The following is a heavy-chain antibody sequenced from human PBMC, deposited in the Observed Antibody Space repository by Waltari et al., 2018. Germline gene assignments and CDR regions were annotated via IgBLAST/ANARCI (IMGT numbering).Heavy chain of an antibody. V-gene: IGHV4-34*01. D-gene: IGHD1-26*01. CDR3: ARARGGYWRVNYYHYMDV. J-gene: IGHJ6*03. CDR1: GGSFSGYY. CDR2: INHSGST. Sequence: QVQIQQWGAGLLKPSETLSLTCVVYGGSFSGYYWSWIRQSPGRGLEWIGEINHSGSTNYNPSLKSRITMSVDTSRNQFSLKLSSVTAADTAVYYCARARGGYWRVNYYHYMDVWGKGTTVTVSS.